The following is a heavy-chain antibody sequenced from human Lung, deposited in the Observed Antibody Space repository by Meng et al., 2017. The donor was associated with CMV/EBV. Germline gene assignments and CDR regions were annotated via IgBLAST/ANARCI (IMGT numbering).Heavy chain of an antibody. D-gene: IGHD2-2*01. V-gene: IGHV3-48*04. CDR1: GFTFRTYS. J-gene: IGHJ6*02. CDR2: ISSSSGTI. CDR3: ARVSGYCSTTSCQWVGGEGYYYYGMDV. Sequence: ESXQISXAASGFTFRTYSMNSVTPAPGKGLEWVSHISSSSGTIYYADSVKGRFTGSRDNAKHSLYLQMNSLRAEDTAVNYCARVSGYCSTTSCQWVGGEGYYYYGMDVWGQGTTVTVSS.